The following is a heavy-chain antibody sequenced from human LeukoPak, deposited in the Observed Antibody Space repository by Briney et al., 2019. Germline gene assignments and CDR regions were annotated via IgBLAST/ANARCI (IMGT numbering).Heavy chain of an antibody. V-gene: IGHV4-59*06. CDR2: IYYSGST. CDR3: ARDLGLTISDNWFDP. CDR1: GASLTTHY. J-gene: IGHJ5*02. Sequence: SETLSLTCTVSGASLTTHYWAWIRQPPGKGLEWIGYIYYSGSTYYNPSLKSRVTISVDTSKNQLSLKLSSVTAADTAVYYCARDLGLTISDNWFDPWGQGTLVTVSS. D-gene: IGHD3-3*01.